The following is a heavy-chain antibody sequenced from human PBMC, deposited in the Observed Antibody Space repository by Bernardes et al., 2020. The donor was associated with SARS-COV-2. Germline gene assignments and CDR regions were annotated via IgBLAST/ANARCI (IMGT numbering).Heavy chain of an antibody. CDR3: ARGWRENSFDY. CDR2: ISSGGDTI. J-gene: IGHJ4*01. Sequence: GGSLRLSCVGSGFIFTTYSMSWVRQAPGKGLEWLLFISSGGDTIHDADSVRGRFTVSRDDAKNSVYLQMNSLRAEDTAVYYCARGWRENSFDY. V-gene: IGHV3-48*01. CDR1: GFIFTTYS. D-gene: IGHD2-15*01.